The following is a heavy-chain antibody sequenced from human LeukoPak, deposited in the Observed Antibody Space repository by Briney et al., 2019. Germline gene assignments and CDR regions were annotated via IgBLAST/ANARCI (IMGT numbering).Heavy chain of an antibody. CDR3: ARERGYYYDSSGPTFDY. CDR2: ISAYNGNT. J-gene: IGHJ4*02. Sequence: GASVKVSCKASGYTFTSYGISWVRQAPGQGLAWMGWISAYNGNTNYAQKLQGRVTMTTDTSTSTAYMELRSLRSDDTAVYYCARERGYYYDSSGPTFDYWGQGTLVTVSS. V-gene: IGHV1-18*01. D-gene: IGHD3-22*01. CDR1: GYTFTSYG.